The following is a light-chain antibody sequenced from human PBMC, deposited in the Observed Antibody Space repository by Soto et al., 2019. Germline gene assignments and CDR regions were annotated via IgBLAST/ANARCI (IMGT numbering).Light chain of an antibody. Sequence: QAVVTQDPSLTVSPGGTVTLTCGSSTGAVTSGHYPYWFQQKPGQAPRTLIYDTTKKHSWTPARFSGSFLGGKAALTLSGAQPEDEADYYCLLFYSSARIFGRGTKVTVL. V-gene: IGLV7-46*01. CDR1: TGAVTSGHY. CDR3: LLFYSSARI. J-gene: IGLJ2*01. CDR2: DTT.